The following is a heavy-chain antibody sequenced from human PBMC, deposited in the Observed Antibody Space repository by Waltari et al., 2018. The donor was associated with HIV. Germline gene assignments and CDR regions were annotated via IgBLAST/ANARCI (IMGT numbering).Heavy chain of an antibody. CDR2: IYYSGST. CDR1: GGSISSSSYY. J-gene: IGHJ4*02. Sequence: QLQLQESGPGLVKPSETLSLTCTVPGGSISSSSYYWGWIRQPPGKGLEWIGSIYYSGSTYYNPSLKSRVTISVDTSKNQFSLKLSSVTAADTAVYYCARSYYGDYEGVVLYYFDYWGQGTLVTVSS. V-gene: IGHV4-39*01. D-gene: IGHD4-17*01. CDR3: ARSYYGDYEGVVLYYFDY.